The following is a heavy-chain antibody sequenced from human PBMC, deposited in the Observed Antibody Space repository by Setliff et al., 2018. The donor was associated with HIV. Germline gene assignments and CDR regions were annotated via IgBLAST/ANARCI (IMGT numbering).Heavy chain of an antibody. CDR1: GASISSNDYF. J-gene: IGHJ4*02. V-gene: IGHV4-39*02. CDR3: TRRAHGRQEPL. CDR2: IYHTGTT. Sequence: TSETLSLTCIVSGASISSNDYFWVWIRQPPGKGLEWIGSIYHTGTTSYNRSLQSRVTISVDTSKNHFSLKVNSVTASDTAVYYCTRRAHGRQEPLWDQGTLVTVSS.